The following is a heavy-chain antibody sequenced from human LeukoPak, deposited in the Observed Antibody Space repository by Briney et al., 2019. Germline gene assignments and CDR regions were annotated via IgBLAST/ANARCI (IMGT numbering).Heavy chain of an antibody. CDR1: GGSISSGSYY. V-gene: IGHV4-61*02. J-gene: IGHJ6*03. CDR3: ARDSLLPSAMGYYYMDV. D-gene: IGHD2-2*01. Sequence: SQTLSLTCSVSGGSISSGSYYWSWIRQPAGEGLEWIGRIYTSGSNNHNPSLKSRVTISVDTSKNQFSLKLSSVTAADTALYFCARDSLLPSAMGYYYMDVWGKGTTVTVSS. CDR2: IYTSGSN.